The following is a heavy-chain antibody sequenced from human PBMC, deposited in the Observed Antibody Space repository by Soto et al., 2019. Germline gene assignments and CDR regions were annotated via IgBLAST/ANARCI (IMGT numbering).Heavy chain of an antibody. CDR1: GDSISSDGYY. V-gene: IGHV4-31*03. CDR2: FYYSGTT. CDR3: ARRHDILTGSDSFDV. Sequence: QVQLQESGLGLVRPSQTLSLTCTLSGDSISSDGYYWSWIRQRPGKGLEWIGDFYYSGTTSYYPSLRSRLTISVDTSKNQFSLRLSSVTATDTAVYYCARRHDILTGSDSFDVWGRGTLVTVSS. D-gene: IGHD3-9*01. J-gene: IGHJ3*01.